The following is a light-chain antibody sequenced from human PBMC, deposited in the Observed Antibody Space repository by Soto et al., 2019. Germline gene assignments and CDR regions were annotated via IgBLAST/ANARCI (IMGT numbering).Light chain of an antibody. J-gene: IGLJ2*01. V-gene: IGLV2-14*03. CDR3: SSYTRRTTLV. CDR1: SSDVGGYNY. CDR2: DVS. Sequence: QSALTQPASVSGSPGQSITISCTGTSSDVGGYNYVSWYQQHPGKAPQVMIYDVSNRPSGVSNRFSGSKSGNTASLTISGLQAEDEADYYCSSYTRRTTLVFGGGTKLSVL.